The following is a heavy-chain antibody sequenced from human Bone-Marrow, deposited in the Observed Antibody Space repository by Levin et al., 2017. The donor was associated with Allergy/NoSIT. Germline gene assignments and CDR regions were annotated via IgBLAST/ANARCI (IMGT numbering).Heavy chain of an antibody. CDR1: GDPINDHY. CDR3: AKVVRANWLDP. Sequence: NSSETLSLTCTVSGDPINDHYWTWVRQPPGKGLEWIGHIFYVGTTKYNPSLVSRVTISLDPSKTQFSLTMTSVTAADTAVYYCAKVVRANWLDPWGQGTLVVVSS. D-gene: IGHD5-12*01. CDR2: IFYVGTT. J-gene: IGHJ5*02. V-gene: IGHV4-59*11.